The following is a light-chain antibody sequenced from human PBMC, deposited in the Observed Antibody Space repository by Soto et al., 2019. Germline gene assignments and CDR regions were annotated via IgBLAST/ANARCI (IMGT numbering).Light chain of an antibody. CDR2: AAS. CDR3: RQNNSFPIT. J-gene: IGKJ5*01. V-gene: IGKV1-9*01. Sequence: DIQLTQSPSFLSASVGDRVTITCRASQGINNYLVWYQQKAGKAPKSLIYAASTLQTGVPSRFSGSGSGTEFTLTISSLQPEDSATYYCRQNNSFPITFGQGTRLEIK. CDR1: QGINNY.